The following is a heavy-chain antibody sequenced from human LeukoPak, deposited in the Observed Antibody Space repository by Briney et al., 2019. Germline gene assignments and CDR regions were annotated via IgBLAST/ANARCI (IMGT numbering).Heavy chain of an antibody. CDR2: ISAYNGNT. D-gene: IGHD1-26*01. CDR1: GGTFSSYA. Sequence: ASVKVSCKASGGTFSSYAISWVRQAPGQGLEWMGWISAYNGNTNYAQKLQGRVTMTTDTSTSTAYMELRSLRFDDTAVYYCARVKEWGLPINWFDPWGQGTLVTVSS. V-gene: IGHV1-18*01. CDR3: ARVKEWGLPINWFDP. J-gene: IGHJ5*02.